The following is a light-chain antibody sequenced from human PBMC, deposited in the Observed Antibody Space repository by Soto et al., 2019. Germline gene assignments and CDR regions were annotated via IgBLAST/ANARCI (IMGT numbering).Light chain of an antibody. V-gene: IGKV3-11*01. CDR1: QSVSSY. CDR2: DAS. J-gene: IGKJ1*01. CDR3: QQRSNWPPWT. Sequence: EIVLTQSPATLSLSPGERATRSCRASQSVSSYLAWYQQKPGQAPRLLIYDASNRATGIPARFSGSGSGTDFTLTISSLEPEDFAVYYCQQRSNWPPWTFGQGTKVHIK.